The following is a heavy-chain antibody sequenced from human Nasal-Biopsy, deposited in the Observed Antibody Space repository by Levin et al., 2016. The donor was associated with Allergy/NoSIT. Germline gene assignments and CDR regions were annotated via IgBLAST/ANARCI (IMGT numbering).Heavy chain of an antibody. CDR3: ARVQGWEVFHDALDI. CDR2: VNTRSGDT. J-gene: IGHJ3*02. V-gene: IGHV1-18*01. Sequence: ASVKVSCKASGYIFSTHGITWVRQAPGQGLEWMGRVNTRSGDTNYAQRLQGRVAMTTDTSTNTASMELRSLRSDDTAVYYCARVQGWEVFHDALDIWGQGTVVTVSS. CDR1: GYIFSTHG. D-gene: IGHD1-26*01.